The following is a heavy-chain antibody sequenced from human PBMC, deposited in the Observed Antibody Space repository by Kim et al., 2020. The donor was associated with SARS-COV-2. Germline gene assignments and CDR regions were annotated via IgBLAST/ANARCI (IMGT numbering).Heavy chain of an antibody. J-gene: IGHJ4*02. CDR1: GFTFSSYA. D-gene: IGHD2-2*01. CDR2: ISGSGGST. CDR3: AKDLRYCSSTSCYSPLDY. Sequence: GGSLRLSCAASGFTFSSYAMSWVRQAPGKGLEWVSAISGSGGSTYYADSVKGRFTISRDNSKNTLYLQMNSLRAEDTAVYYCAKDLRYCSSTSCYSPLDYWGQGTLVTVSS. V-gene: IGHV3-23*01.